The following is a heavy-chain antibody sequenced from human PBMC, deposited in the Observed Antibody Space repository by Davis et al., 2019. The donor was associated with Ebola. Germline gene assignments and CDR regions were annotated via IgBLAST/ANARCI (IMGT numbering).Heavy chain of an antibody. CDR1: GGSISSYY. CDR3: ARDRRYSYGLGCYSCFDY. J-gene: IGHJ4*02. V-gene: IGHV4-4*07. D-gene: IGHD5-18*01. CDR2: IYTSGST. Sequence: PSETLSLTCTVSGGSISSYYWSWTRQPAGKGLEWIGRIYTSGSTNYNPSLKSRVTMSVDTSKNQFSLKLSSVTAADTAVYYCARDRRYSYGLGCYSCFDYWGQGTLVTVSS.